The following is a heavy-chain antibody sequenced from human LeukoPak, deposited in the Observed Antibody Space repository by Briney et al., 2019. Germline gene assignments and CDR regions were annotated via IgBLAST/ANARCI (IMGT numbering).Heavy chain of an antibody. D-gene: IGHD6-13*01. J-gene: IGHJ4*02. CDR3: ARRRIAAAGPLDY. CDR1: GGSFSGYY. Sequence: SETLSLTCAVYGGSFSGYYWSWIRQPPGKGLEWIGEINHSGSTNYNPSLKSRVTISVDTSKNQFSLNLSSVTAADTAVYYCARRRIAAAGPLDYWGQGTLVTVSS. CDR2: INHSGST. V-gene: IGHV4-34*01.